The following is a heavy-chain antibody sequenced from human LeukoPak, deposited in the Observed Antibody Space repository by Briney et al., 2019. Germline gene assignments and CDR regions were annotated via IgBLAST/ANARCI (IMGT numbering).Heavy chain of an antibody. D-gene: IGHD3-10*01. Sequence: PSETLSLTCAVSGGSISSGGYSWSWIRQPPGKGLEWIGYIYHSGSTYYNPSLKSRVTISVDRSKNQFSLKLSSVTAADSAVYYCARQLWFGEFHFDYWGQGTLFIVSS. CDR2: IYHSGST. CDR3: ARQLWFGEFHFDY. V-gene: IGHV4-30-2*01. CDR1: GGSISSGGYS. J-gene: IGHJ4*02.